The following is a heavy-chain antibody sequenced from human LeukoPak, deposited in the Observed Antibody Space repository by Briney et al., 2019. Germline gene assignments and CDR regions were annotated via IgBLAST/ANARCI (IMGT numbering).Heavy chain of an antibody. D-gene: IGHD6-19*01. Sequence: KISCKGSGYIFTAYWISWVRQAPGQGLEWMGRIIPILGIANYAQKFQGRVTITADKSTSTAYMELSSLRSEGTAVYYCATGYSSGWFRVDYWGQGTLVTVS. CDR1: GYIFTAYW. CDR2: IIPILGIA. J-gene: IGHJ4*02. V-gene: IGHV1-69*02. CDR3: ATGYSSGWFRVDY.